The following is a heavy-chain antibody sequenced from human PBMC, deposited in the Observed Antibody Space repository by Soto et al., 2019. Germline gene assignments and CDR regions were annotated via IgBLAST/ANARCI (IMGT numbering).Heavy chain of an antibody. V-gene: IGHV3-23*01. CDR3: AKVNDDFWSAYYDY. J-gene: IGHJ4*02. CDR1: GFTFSNCA. D-gene: IGHD3-3*01. Sequence: EMQLLESGGGLIQPGGSLRLSCAASGFTFSNCAMSWVRQAPGKGLEWVSGISGSGGSTDYADSVKGRFTISRDNSKNTVNLKMNSLRAEETAVYYCAKVNDDFWSAYYDYWGQVSLVTVSS. CDR2: ISGSGGST.